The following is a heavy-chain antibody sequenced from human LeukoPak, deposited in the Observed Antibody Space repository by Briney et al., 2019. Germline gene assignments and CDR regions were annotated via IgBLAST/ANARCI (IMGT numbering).Heavy chain of an antibody. CDR3: ARWYYDILTGYRTFDY. V-gene: IGHV3-48*04. CDR2: ISSSSAKI. J-gene: IGHJ4*02. Sequence: GGSLRLSCAASEFTFVRYAMNWVRQAPGKGLEWVSYISSSSAKIDYAESVKGRFTISRDNSKNSLYLQMDSLRAEDTAVYYCARWYYDILTGYRTFDYWGQGTLVTVSS. D-gene: IGHD3-9*01. CDR1: EFTFVRYA.